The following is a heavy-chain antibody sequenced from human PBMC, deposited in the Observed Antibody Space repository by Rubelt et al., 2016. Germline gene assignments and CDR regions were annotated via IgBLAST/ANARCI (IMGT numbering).Heavy chain of an antibody. CDR3: AREGQLVPERIDY. D-gene: IGHD6-13*01. V-gene: IGHV6-1*01. Sequence: SPSRGLEWLGRTYYRSKWYNDYAVSVKSRITINPDTSKNQFSLQLNSVTPEDTAVYYCAREGQLVPERIDYWGQGSLVIVSS. CDR2: TYYRSKWYN. J-gene: IGHJ4*02.